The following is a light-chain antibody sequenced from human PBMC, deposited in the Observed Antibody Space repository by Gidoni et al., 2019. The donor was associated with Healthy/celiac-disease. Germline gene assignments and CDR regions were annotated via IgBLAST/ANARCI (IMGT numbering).Light chain of an antibody. CDR1: QSVSSY. V-gene: IGKV3-11*01. Sequence: VLTQPPATLSLSPGERATLPCRASQSVSSYLAWYQQKPGQAPRLLIYDASNRATGIPARFSGSGSGTDFTLTISSLEPEDFAVYYCQQRSNWPPLTFGGGTKVEIK. CDR3: QQRSNWPPLT. CDR2: DAS. J-gene: IGKJ4*01.